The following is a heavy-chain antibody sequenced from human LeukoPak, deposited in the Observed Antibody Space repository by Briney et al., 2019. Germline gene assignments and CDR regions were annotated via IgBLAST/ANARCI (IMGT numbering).Heavy chain of an antibody. V-gene: IGHV3-23*01. Sequence: GGSLRLSCAASGFTFSSYAMSWVRQAPGKGLEWVSAISGSGGSTYYADSVKGRFTISRDNSKSTLYLQMHSLRAEDTAVYYCAKDVWDIVVVVAAPVDYWGQGTLVTVSS. CDR3: AKDVWDIVVVVAAPVDY. CDR1: GFTFSSYA. CDR2: ISGSGGST. D-gene: IGHD2-15*01. J-gene: IGHJ4*02.